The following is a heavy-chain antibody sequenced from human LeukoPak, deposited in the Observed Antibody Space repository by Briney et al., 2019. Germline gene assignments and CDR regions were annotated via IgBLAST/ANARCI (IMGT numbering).Heavy chain of an antibody. CDR3: ARNRRFGEFPYYYYGMDV. Sequence: PSETLSPTCAVYGGSFSGYYWSWIRQPPGKGLEWIGEINHSGSTNYNPSLKSRVTISVDTSKNQFSLKLSSVTAADTAVYYCARNRRFGEFPYYYYGMDVWGQGTTVTVSS. CDR1: GGSFSGYY. CDR2: INHSGST. V-gene: IGHV4-34*01. D-gene: IGHD3-10*01. J-gene: IGHJ6*02.